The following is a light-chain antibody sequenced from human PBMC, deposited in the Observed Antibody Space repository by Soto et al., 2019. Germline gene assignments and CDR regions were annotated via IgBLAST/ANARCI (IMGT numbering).Light chain of an antibody. V-gene: IGKV1-5*03. J-gene: IGKJ1*01. CDR1: QSISSW. CDR2: NAS. Sequence: DIQMTQSPSTLSASVGDRVTITCRATQSISSWLAWYQQKPGKAPKLLIYNASSLESGVPSRFSGRGSGTEFTLTISILQTEDFATYYCQQYNSYSTFGQGNKVDIK. CDR3: QQYNSYST.